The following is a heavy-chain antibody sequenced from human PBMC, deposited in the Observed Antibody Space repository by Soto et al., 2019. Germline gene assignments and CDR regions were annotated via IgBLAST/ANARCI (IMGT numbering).Heavy chain of an antibody. CDR3: ARESGYYDSSGYTPPGY. Sequence: QVQLVQSGAEVKKPGASVKVSCKASGYTFTSYGISWVRQAPGQVLEWMGWISAYNGNTNYAQKLQGRVTMTTDTSTSTAYMELRSLRSDDTAVYYCARESGYYDSSGYTPPGYWGQGTLVTVSS. J-gene: IGHJ4*02. V-gene: IGHV1-18*01. D-gene: IGHD3-22*01. CDR1: GYTFTSYG. CDR2: ISAYNGNT.